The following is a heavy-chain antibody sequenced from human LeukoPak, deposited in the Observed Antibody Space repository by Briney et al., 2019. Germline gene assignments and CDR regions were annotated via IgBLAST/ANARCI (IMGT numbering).Heavy chain of an antibody. CDR1: GFTFSNYN. CDR2: IRSNGETT. D-gene: IGHD1-1*01. Sequence: SGGSLRLSCVASGFTFSNYNMNWVRQAPGKGLEWVSTIRSNGETTYNADSVKGRFTISRDNSKKTLYLQLNSLRVEDTAIYYCAKGQELDDGVFDSWGQGTLVTVSS. CDR3: AKGQELDDGVFDS. V-gene: IGHV3-23*01. J-gene: IGHJ4*02.